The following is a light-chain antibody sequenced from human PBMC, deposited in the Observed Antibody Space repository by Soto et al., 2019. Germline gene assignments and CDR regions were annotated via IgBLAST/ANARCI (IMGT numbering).Light chain of an antibody. CDR2: GAS. J-gene: IGKJ1*01. V-gene: IGKV3-15*01. Sequence: EIVMTQSPATMSVYPGERAALSCGAIQSMGSNVAWYQQKPGQAPRLLIYGASTRAAGIPARFSGSGSGTEFTLTITSLQSEDFAVYYCQQFHNWPRTFGQGTKVDIK. CDR3: QQFHNWPRT. CDR1: QSMGSN.